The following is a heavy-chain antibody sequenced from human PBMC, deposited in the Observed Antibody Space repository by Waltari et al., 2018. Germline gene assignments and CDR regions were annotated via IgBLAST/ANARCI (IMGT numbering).Heavy chain of an antibody. CDR3: ARGREMTTMSHYAFDI. J-gene: IGHJ3*02. Sequence: QVQLQQWGAGLVRPSATLSLTCDVYGVSLTDYYCTWIRQSPGKGLEWIGENNLGDITYYNPSLENRVTILLDKSKNQFSLTLSSVTAADTAIYYCARGREMTTMSHYAFDIWGQGTMVTVSS. V-gene: IGHV4-34*02. CDR2: NNLGDIT. D-gene: IGHD1-1*01. CDR1: GVSLTDYY.